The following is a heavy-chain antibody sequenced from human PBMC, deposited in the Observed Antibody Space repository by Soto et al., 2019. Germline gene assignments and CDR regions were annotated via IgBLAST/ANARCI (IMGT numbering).Heavy chain of an antibody. D-gene: IGHD3-22*01. CDR3: ARSLYYYDSSGYYYDGYYYGMDV. Sequence: SETLSLTCTVSGGSISSYYWSWIRQPPGKGLEWIGYIYYSGRPNYNPSLKSRVTISVDTSKNQFSLKLSSVNAADTAVYYCARSLYYYDSSGYYYDGYYYGMDVWGQGTTVTVSS. J-gene: IGHJ6*02. CDR2: IYYSGRP. V-gene: IGHV4-59*01. CDR1: GGSISSYY.